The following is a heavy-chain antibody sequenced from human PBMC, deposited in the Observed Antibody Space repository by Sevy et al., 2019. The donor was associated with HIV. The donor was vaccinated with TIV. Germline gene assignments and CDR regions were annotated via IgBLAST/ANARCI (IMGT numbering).Heavy chain of an antibody. CDR3: AKVTLWELLAAHDAFDV. CDR2: ISGRDSST. D-gene: IGHD1-26*01. J-gene: IGHJ3*01. Sequence: GGSLRLSCAASAFSFNTYAMSWVRQAPGKGLEWVSSISGRDSSTYYADSVRGRFIISRDNSENTLYLQMNGLRAEDTAVYYCAKVTLWELLAAHDAFDVWGQGTMVTVSS. V-gene: IGHV3-23*01. CDR1: AFSFNTYA.